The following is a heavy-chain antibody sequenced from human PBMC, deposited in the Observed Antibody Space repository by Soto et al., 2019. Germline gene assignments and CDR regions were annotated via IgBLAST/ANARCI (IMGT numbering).Heavy chain of an antibody. Sequence: GSAGLMRGGANLLCRLLLAPWKWLEWIGNIYYSGSTYYNPSLKSRVTISVDTSKNQFSLKLISVTAADTAVYYCMLGSGWKDFDYWGQGTLVTVSS. D-gene: IGHD3-22*01. CDR3: MLGSGWKDFDY. CDR1: AGLMRGGANL. CDR2: IYYSGST. V-gene: IGHV4-39*01. J-gene: IGHJ4*02.